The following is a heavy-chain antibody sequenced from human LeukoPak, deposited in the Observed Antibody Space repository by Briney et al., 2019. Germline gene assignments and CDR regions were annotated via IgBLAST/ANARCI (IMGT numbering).Heavy chain of an antibody. CDR3: ARGGSSSWYEGYFDY. V-gene: IGHV1-69*13. D-gene: IGHD6-13*01. Sequence: ASVKVSCKASGGTFSSYAISWVRQAPGQGLEWMGGIIPIFGTANYALKFQGRVTITADESTSTAYMELSSLRSEDTAVYYCARGGSSSWYEGYFDYWGQGTLVTVSS. J-gene: IGHJ4*02. CDR1: GGTFSSYA. CDR2: IIPIFGTA.